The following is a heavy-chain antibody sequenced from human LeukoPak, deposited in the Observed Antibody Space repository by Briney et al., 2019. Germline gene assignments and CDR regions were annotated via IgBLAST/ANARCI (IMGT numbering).Heavy chain of an antibody. CDR1: GGTFSSYA. J-gene: IGHJ6*03. CDR2: IIPIFGTA. Sequence: SVKVSCKASGGTFSSYAISWVRQAPGQGLEWMGRIIPIFGTANYAQKFQGRVTITTDESTSTAYMELSSLRSEDTAVYYCARGTISGVVPYYYYMDVWGKGTTVTVSS. CDR3: ARGTISGVVPYYYYMDV. V-gene: IGHV1-69*05. D-gene: IGHD3-3*01.